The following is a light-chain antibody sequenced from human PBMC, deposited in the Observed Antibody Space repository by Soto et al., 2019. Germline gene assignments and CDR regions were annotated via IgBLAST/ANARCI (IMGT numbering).Light chain of an antibody. Sequence: EIVMTQSPATLSVSPGERATLSCRASQSVSSNLAWYQQKPGQAPRLLIYGASTRATGIPARFSGRGSGTEFTLTISSLQYEDFAVYYCQQYNNWPYTFGQGTKLEIK. J-gene: IGKJ2*01. CDR3: QQYNNWPYT. V-gene: IGKV3-15*01. CDR2: GAS. CDR1: QSVSSN.